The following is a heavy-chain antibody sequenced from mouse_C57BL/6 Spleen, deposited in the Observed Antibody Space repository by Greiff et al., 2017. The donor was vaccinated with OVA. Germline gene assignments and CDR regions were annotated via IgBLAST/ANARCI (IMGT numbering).Heavy chain of an antibody. D-gene: IGHD2-10*02. V-gene: IGHV1-50*01. J-gene: IGHJ2*01. CDR2: IDPSDSYT. Sequence: QVQLQQPGAELVKPGASVKLSCKASGYTFTSYWMQWVKQRPGQGLEWIGEIDPSDSYTNYNQKFKGKATLTVDTSSSTAYLQLSGLTSEDSAVYYCAIYRMRDGDYFDYWGQGTTLTVSS. CDR1: GYTFTSYW. CDR3: AIYRMRDGDYFDY.